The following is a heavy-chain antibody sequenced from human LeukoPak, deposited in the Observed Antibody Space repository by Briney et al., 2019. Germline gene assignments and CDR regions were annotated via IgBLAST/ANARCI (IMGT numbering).Heavy chain of an antibody. CDR1: GFTFSSYA. CDR2: ISYDGSNK. D-gene: IGHD3-22*01. Sequence: GGSLRLSCAASGFTFSSYAMHWVRQAPGKGLEWVAVISYDGSNKYYADSVKGRFTISRDNSKNTLYLQMNSLRAEDTAVYYCARDKSFWSYYDSSGYYSASGGFDYWGQGTLVTVSS. V-gene: IGHV3-30-3*01. J-gene: IGHJ4*02. CDR3: ARDKSFWSYYDSSGYYSASGGFDY.